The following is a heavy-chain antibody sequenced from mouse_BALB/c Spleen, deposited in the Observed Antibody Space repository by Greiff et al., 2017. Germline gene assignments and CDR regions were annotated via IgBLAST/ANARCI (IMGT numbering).Heavy chain of an antibody. D-gene: IGHD2-10*02. CDR3: NAGGEYGAY. Sequence: VQLQQSGAELVRSGASVKLSCTASGFNIKDYYMHWVKQRPEQGLEWIGWIDPENGDTEYAPKFQGKATMTADTSSNTAYLQLSSLTSEDTAVYYCNAGGEYGAYWGQGTLVTVSA. V-gene: IGHV14-4*02. CDR1: GFNIKDYY. CDR2: IDPENGDT. J-gene: IGHJ3*01.